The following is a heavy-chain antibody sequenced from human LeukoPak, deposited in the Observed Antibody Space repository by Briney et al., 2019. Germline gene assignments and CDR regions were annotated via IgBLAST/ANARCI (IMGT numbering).Heavy chain of an antibody. Sequence: PSETLSLTCTVSGGSVSSGSYYWSWIRQPPGKGLEWIGYIYYSGSTNYNPSLKSRVTISVDTSKNQFSLKLSSVTAADTAVYYCARSEGVQQLLDAFDILGQGTMVTVSS. CDR2: IYYSGST. CDR3: ARSEGVQQLLDAFDI. J-gene: IGHJ3*02. CDR1: GGSVSSGSYY. V-gene: IGHV4-61*01. D-gene: IGHD2-2*01.